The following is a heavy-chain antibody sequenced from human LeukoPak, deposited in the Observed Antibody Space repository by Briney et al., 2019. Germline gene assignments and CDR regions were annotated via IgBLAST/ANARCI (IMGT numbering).Heavy chain of an antibody. CDR3: AKDRVYCSGGSCPPDYGMDV. CDR1: GFTFSNYA. D-gene: IGHD2-15*01. Sequence: HSGGSLRLSCAASGFTFSNYAMSWVCQAPGKGLEWVSAISGSGGSTYYADSVKGRFTISRDNSKNALYLQMNSLRAEDTAVYYCAKDRVYCSGGSCPPDYGMDVWGKGTTVTVSS. V-gene: IGHV3-23*01. CDR2: ISGSGGST. J-gene: IGHJ6*04.